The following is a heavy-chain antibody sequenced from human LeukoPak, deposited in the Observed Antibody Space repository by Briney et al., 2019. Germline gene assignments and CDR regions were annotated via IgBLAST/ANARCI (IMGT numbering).Heavy chain of an antibody. Sequence: GGSLRLSCAASGFTFDDYAMHWVRQAPGKGLEWVSLISWDGGSTYYADSVKGRFTISRDNSKNSLYLQMNSLRAEDTALYYCAKDSVSSWSSSYCYYMDVWGKGTTVTVSS. CDR3: AKDSVSSWSSSYCYYMDV. J-gene: IGHJ6*03. CDR1: GFTFDDYA. CDR2: ISWDGGST. D-gene: IGHD2-8*02. V-gene: IGHV3-43D*03.